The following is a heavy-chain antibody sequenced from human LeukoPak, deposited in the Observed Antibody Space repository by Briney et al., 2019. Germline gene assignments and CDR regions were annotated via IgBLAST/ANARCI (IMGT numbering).Heavy chain of an antibody. D-gene: IGHD6-13*01. V-gene: IGHV1-18*01. J-gene: IGHJ3*01. CDR1: GYTFTSYG. CDR2: ISTYSGDT. CDR3: ARGTDSINWPDAFHF. Sequence: ASVKVSCKASGYTFTSYGISWVRQAPGQGLEWMGWISTYSGDTIYAQEVQVRLTMTIDTSTSTAYMELRSLKSDDTAVYYCARGTDSINWPDAFHFWGEGTMVTVSS.